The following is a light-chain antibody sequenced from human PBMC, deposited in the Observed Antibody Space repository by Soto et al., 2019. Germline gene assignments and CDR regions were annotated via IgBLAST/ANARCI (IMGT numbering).Light chain of an antibody. CDR2: GAS. CDR3: QQTYSTLALT. V-gene: IGKV1-39*01. Sequence: DIQMTQSPFSLAASVGDRVTVSCRSSQNIDTFLNWYRHKPGKAPELLIFGASRLHSGVPSRFSGGGSGTEFTLNISSLQPENFATYYCQQTYSTLALTFGGGTKVVI. J-gene: IGKJ4*01. CDR1: QNIDTF.